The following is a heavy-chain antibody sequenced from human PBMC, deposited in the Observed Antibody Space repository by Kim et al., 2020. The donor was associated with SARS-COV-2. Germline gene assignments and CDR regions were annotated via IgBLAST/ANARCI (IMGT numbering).Heavy chain of an antibody. CDR3: AKDQLGQQLAPNWFDP. CDR2: ISGSGGST. D-gene: IGHD6-13*01. J-gene: IGHJ5*02. Sequence: GGSLRLSCAASGFTFSSYAMSWVRQAPGKGLEWVSAISGSGGSTYYADSVKGRFTISRDNSKNTLYLQMNSLRAEDTAVYYCAKDQLGQQLAPNWFDPWGQGTLVTVSS. CDR1: GFTFSSYA. V-gene: IGHV3-23*01.